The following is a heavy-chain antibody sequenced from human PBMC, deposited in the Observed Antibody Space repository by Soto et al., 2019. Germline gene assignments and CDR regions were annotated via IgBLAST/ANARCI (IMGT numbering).Heavy chain of an antibody. Sequence: ASVKVSCKASGGTFSSYTISWVRQAPGQGLEWMGRIIPILGIANYAQKFQGRVTITADKSTSTAYMELSSLRSEDTAVYYCARSASSSLTYFDYWGQGTLVTVSS. CDR3: ARSASSSLTYFDY. D-gene: IGHD6-6*01. V-gene: IGHV1-69*02. J-gene: IGHJ4*02. CDR1: GGTFSSYT. CDR2: IIPILGIA.